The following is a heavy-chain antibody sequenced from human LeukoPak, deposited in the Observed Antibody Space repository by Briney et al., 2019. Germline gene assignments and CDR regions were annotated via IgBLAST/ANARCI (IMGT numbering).Heavy chain of an antibody. CDR2: ISGSGGSP. CDR3: AKRRGEVPTASLDY. CDR1: GFTFSGYA. J-gene: IGHJ4*02. V-gene: IGHV3-23*01. D-gene: IGHD2-2*01. Sequence: GGSLRLSCAASGFTFSGYAMSWVRQAPGKGLEWVSGISGSGGSPSYADSVKGRFTISRDNSMNTLYLQMNSLRAEDTAMYYCAKRRGEVPTASLDYWGQGTLVTVSS.